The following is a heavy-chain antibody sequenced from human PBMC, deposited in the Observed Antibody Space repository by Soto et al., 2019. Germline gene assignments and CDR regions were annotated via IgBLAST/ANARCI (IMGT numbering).Heavy chain of an antibody. CDR2: IYYSGST. J-gene: IGHJ5*02. D-gene: IGHD6-19*01. Sequence: SETLSLTCTVSGGSISSGDYYWSWIRQPPGKGLEWIGYIYYSGSTYYNPSLKSRVTISVDTSKNQFSLKLSSVTAADTAVYYCARGRLIAVAGIYNWFDPWGQGTLVTVSS. V-gene: IGHV4-30-4*01. CDR1: GGSISSGDYY. CDR3: ARGRLIAVAGIYNWFDP.